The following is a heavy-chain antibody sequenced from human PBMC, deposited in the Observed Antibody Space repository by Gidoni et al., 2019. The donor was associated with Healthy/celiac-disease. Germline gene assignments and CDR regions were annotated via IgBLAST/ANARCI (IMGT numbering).Heavy chain of an antibody. D-gene: IGHD6-13*01. CDR1: GCSISSGSYY. CDR3: AREMGGITIAAEDV. J-gene: IGHJ6*02. Sequence: QVQLQESGPGLVKPSQTLSLTCTVSGCSISSGSYYWSWIRQPAGKGLEWIGRIYTSGSTNYNPSLKSRVTISVDTSKNQFSLKLSSVTAADTAVYYCAREMGGITIAAEDVWGQGTTVTVSS. CDR2: IYTSGST. V-gene: IGHV4-61*02.